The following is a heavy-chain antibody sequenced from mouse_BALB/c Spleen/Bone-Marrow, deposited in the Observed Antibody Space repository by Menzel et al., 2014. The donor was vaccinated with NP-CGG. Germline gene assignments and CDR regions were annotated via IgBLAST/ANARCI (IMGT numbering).Heavy chain of an antibody. D-gene: IGHD2-14*01. V-gene: IGHV1-20*02. CDR2: INPYNGDT. J-gene: IGHJ2*02. CDR1: GYSFTGYF. CDR3: ARGDYRFDEGYFDC. Sequence: VQLKESGPELVKPGASVKIFCKASGYSFTGYFMNWVMQSHGKSLEWIGRINPYNGDTFYNQKFKGKAILTVDKSSSTAHMELRSLASEDSAVYYCARGDYRFDEGYFDCWGQGTSLTVSS.